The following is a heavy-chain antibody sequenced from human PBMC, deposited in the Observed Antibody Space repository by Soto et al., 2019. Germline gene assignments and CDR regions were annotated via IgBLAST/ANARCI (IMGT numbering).Heavy chain of an antibody. D-gene: IGHD6-19*01. CDR2: IYYSGST. J-gene: IGHJ4*02. V-gene: IGHV4-31*03. CDR1: GGSISSGGYY. Sequence: PSETLSLTCTVSGGSISSGGYYWSWIRQHPGKGLEWIGYIYYSGSTYYKPSLKSRVTISVDTSKNQFSLKLSSVTAADTAVYYCASGAILGIAVAGTEYYFDYWGQGTLVTVSS. CDR3: ASGAILGIAVAGTEYYFDY.